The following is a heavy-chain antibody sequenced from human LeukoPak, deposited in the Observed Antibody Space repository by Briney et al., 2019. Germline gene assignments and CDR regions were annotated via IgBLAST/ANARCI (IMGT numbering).Heavy chain of an antibody. Sequence: ASVKVSCKASGYTFTSYYMHWVRQAPGQGLEWMGIINPSGGSTSYAQKFQGRVTMTRDTSTSTVYMELSSLRSEDTAVYYCARDPGTVVTPQEVVDYWGQGTLVTVSS. D-gene: IGHD4-23*01. V-gene: IGHV1-46*01. CDR1: GYTFTSYY. CDR2: INPSGGST. J-gene: IGHJ4*02. CDR3: ARDPGTVVTPQEVVDY.